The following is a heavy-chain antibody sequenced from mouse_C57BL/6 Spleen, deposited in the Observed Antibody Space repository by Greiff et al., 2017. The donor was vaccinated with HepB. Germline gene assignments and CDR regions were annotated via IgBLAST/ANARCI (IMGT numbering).Heavy chain of an antibody. D-gene: IGHD2-1*01. Sequence: EVQLQQSGPGLVKPSQSLSLTCSVTGYSITSGYYWNWIRQFPGNKLEWMGYISYDGSNNYNPSLKNRISITRDTSKNQFFLKLNSVTTEDTATYYCAREGGYGNYDYFDYWGQGTTLTVSS. J-gene: IGHJ2*01. CDR3: AREGGYGNYDYFDY. CDR1: GYSITSGYY. V-gene: IGHV3-6*01. CDR2: ISYDGSN.